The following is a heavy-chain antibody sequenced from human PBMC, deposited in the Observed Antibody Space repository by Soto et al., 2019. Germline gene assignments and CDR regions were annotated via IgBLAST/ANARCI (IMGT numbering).Heavy chain of an antibody. D-gene: IGHD2-15*01. CDR1: GYSFTSYW. V-gene: IGHV5-51*01. J-gene: IGHJ3*02. CDR2: ICPGDSDT. CDR3: ARPPIYCSGGSCYSEDAFDI. Sequence: ESLKISCKGSGYSFTSYWIGWVRQMPGKGLEWMGIICPGDSDTRYSPSFQGQVTISADKCISTAYLQWSSLKASDTAMYYCARPPIYCSGGSCYSEDAFDIWGQGTMVTVSS.